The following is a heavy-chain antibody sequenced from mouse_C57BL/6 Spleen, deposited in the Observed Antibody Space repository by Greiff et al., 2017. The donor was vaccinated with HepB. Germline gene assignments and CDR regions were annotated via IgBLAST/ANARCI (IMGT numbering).Heavy chain of an antibody. J-gene: IGHJ2*01. V-gene: IGHV3-6*01. CDR1: GYSITSGYY. CDR3: ARDLWDGENYFDY. D-gene: IGHD4-1*01. CDR2: ISYDGSN. Sequence: DVQLQESGPGLVKPSQSLSLTCSVTGYSITSGYYWNWIRQFPGNKLEWMGYISYDGSNNYNPSLKNRISITRDTSKNQFFLKLNSVTTEDTATYYCARDLWDGENYFDYWGQGTTLTVSS.